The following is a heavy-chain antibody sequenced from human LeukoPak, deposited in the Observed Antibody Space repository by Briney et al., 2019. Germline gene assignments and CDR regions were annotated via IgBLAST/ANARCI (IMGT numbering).Heavy chain of an antibody. CDR2: IKKDGSEK. D-gene: IGHD3-22*01. Sequence: PGGSLRLSCAASGFTFSSYWMSWVRQAPGKGLEWVANIKKDGSEKYYVDSVKGRFTISRDNAKTSLYLQMNSLRAEDTAVYYCARDHRITMIVVPKARGYMDVWGKGTTVTVSS. CDR3: ARDHRITMIVVPKARGYMDV. V-gene: IGHV3-7*01. CDR1: GFTFSSYW. J-gene: IGHJ6*03.